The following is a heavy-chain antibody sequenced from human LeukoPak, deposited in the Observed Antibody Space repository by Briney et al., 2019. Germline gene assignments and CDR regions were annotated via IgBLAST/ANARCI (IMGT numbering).Heavy chain of an antibody. CDR3: ARAPLSASGDCSGGSCYSGKVEYYFDY. Sequence: GGSLRLSCRVSGLLFSDFWMNWARLTPGKGLEWVASIRFDGGEIHYGDSVKGRFTISRDNSKNTLYLQMNSLRAEGTAVCYCARAPLSASGDCSGGSCYSGKVEYYFDYWGQGTLVTVSS. J-gene: IGHJ4*02. CDR1: GLLFSDFW. CDR2: IRFDGGEI. D-gene: IGHD2-15*01. V-gene: IGHV3-7*01.